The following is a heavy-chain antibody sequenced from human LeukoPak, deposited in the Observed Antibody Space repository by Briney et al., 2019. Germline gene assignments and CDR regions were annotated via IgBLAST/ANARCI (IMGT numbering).Heavy chain of an antibody. V-gene: IGHV3-21*06. CDR2: ISSSGSHT. Sequence: GGSLRPSCATSGFTISPYSMSWVRQAPGKGLKWVACISSSGSHTYYADSVKGRFIISRDNAKNSMSLHINSLRVEDTAMYFCARGDVDYYDSSGSDAFYIWGQGTRVTVSS. CDR3: ARGDVDYYDSSGSDAFYI. D-gene: IGHD3-22*01. CDR1: GFTISPYS. J-gene: IGHJ3*02.